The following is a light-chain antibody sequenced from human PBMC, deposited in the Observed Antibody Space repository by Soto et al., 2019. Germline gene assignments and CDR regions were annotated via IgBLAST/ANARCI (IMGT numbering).Light chain of an antibody. CDR3: QQYNSCSPRYT. CDR1: QSISSW. CDR2: DAS. V-gene: IGKV1-5*01. Sequence: DIQMTQSPSTLSASVGDRVTITCRASQSISSWLAWYQQKPGKAPKLLIYDASSLESGVPSRFSGSGSGTEFNLTISRLQPDDFATYYCQQYNSCSPRYTFGQGTKLEIK. J-gene: IGKJ2*01.